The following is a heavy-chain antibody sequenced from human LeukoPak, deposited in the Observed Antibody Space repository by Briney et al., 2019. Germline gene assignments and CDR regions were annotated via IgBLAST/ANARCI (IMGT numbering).Heavy chain of an antibody. D-gene: IGHD1-1*01. CDR3: AKDRTGTTGADWFDP. CDR1: GFTFSTYG. J-gene: IGHJ5*02. V-gene: IGHV3-23*01. Sequence: PGGSLRLSCAASGFTFSTYGMGWVRQAPGKALEWVSALSGSGGTTYYADSVKGRFTISRDNSRNTLSLQMNSLRADDTAVYYCAKDRTGTTGADWFDPWGQGTLVTVSS. CDR2: LSGSGGTT.